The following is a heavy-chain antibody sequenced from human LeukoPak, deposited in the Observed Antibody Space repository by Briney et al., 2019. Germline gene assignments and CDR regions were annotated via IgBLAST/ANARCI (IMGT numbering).Heavy chain of an antibody. Sequence: PGGSLRLSCAVSGITLSNYGMSWVRQAPGRGLEWVAGISGSGGSTYYADSVKGRFTISRDNSKNTLYLQMNSLRAEDTAVYYCARDLGYSSPDYWGQGTLVTVSS. CDR2: ISGSGGST. J-gene: IGHJ4*02. CDR1: GITLSNYG. V-gene: IGHV3-23*01. D-gene: IGHD5-18*01. CDR3: ARDLGYSSPDY.